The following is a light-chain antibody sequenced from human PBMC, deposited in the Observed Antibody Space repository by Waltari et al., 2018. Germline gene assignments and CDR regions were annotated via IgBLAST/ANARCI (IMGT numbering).Light chain of an antibody. J-gene: IGKJ3*01. CDR2: GAS. V-gene: IGKV1-39*01. Sequence: DIQMTQSPPSLSASVGDRVTITCRATQSISTSLNWYQQKPGKAPNLLIYGASSLERGVPSRFSGSGSGTDFTLTISSLHPEDFATYYCQQSYTTPFTFGPGTKVYLK. CDR3: QQSYTTPFT. CDR1: QSISTS.